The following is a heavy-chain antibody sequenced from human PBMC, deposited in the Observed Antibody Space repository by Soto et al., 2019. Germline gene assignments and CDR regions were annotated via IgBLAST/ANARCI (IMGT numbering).Heavy chain of an antibody. J-gene: IGHJ4*02. CDR2: VNPSDGRA. CDR1: GYRLSNYY. D-gene: IGHD5-12*01. CDR3: ARAELIVAGQAFDS. V-gene: IGHV1-46*01. Sequence: QVDLVQSGAEVKKPVASVKMSCKSSGYRLSNYYMHWVRQAPGQGLEWMGIVNPSDGRANYARKFQGRVTMTWDTSTNTLYMEVNSLRSDDTAIYYCARAELIVAGQAFDSWGQGTLVTVS.